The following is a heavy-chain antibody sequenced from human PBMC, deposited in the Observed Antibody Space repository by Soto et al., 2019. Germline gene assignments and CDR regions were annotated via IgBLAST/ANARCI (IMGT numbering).Heavy chain of an antibody. J-gene: IGHJ5*02. CDR3: ARGPKDECAAWTIFGVVTMRKHWLDP. V-gene: IGHV1-8*01. D-gene: IGHD3-3*01. Sequence: GASVKVSCKASGYTFTSYDINWVRQATGQGLEWMGWMNPNSGNTGYAQKFQGRVTMTRNTSISTAYMELSSLRSEDTAVYYCARGPKDECAAWTIFGVVTMRKHWLDPWGKGTLVTVPS. CDR1: GYTFTSYD. CDR2: MNPNSGNT.